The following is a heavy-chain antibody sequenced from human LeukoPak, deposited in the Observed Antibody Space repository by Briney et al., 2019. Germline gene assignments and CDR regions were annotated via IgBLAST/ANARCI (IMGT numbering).Heavy chain of an antibody. V-gene: IGHV3-73*01. CDR3: TRRLNYYDSSGSDY. D-gene: IGHD3-22*01. J-gene: IGHJ4*02. CDR1: GFTFSGSA. CDR2: IRSKANSYAT. Sequence: PGGSLRLSCAASGFTFSGSAMHWVRQAPGKGLEWVGRIRSKANSYATAYAASVKGRFTISRDDSKNTAYLQMNSLKTEDTAVYYCTRRLNYYDSSGSDYWGQGTLVTVSS.